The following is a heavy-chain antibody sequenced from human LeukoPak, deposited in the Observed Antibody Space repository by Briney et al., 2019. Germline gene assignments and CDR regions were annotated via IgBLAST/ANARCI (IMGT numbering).Heavy chain of an antibody. CDR3: ASLSPYCTNGVCSTTSYYFDY. D-gene: IGHD2-8*01. CDR2: IYYSGST. V-gene: IGHV4-39*01. Sequence: SETLSLTCTVSGGSISSSSYYWGWIRQPPGKGLEWIGSIYYSGSTYHNPSLKSRVTISVDTSKNQFSLKLSSVTAADTAVYYCASLSPYCTNGVCSTTSYYFDYWGQGTLVTVSS. CDR1: GGSISSSSYY. J-gene: IGHJ4*02.